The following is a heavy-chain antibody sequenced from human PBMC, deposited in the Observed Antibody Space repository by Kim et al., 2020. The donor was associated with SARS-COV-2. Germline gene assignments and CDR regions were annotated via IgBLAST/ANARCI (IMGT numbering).Heavy chain of an antibody. CDR1: GYSFTSYW. CDR3: ARASKDFWSGYWDVFDY. CDR2: IYPGDSDT. Sequence: GESLKISCKGSGYSFTSYWIGWVRQMPGKGLEWMGIIYPGDSDTRYSPSFQGQVTISADKSISTAYLQWSSLKASDTAMYYCARASKDFWSGYWDVFDYWGQGTLVTVSS. V-gene: IGHV5-51*01. D-gene: IGHD3-3*01. J-gene: IGHJ4*02.